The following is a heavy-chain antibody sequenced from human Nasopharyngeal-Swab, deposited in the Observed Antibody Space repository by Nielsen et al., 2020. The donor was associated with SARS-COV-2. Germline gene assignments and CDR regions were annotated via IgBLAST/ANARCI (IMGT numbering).Heavy chain of an antibody. CDR3: ARGRGGFGYGDYVDY. Sequence: GESLKISCAASGFTFSSYAMSWVRQAPGKGLEWVSVIYSGGSTYYADSVKGRFTISRDNSKNALYLQMNSLRAEDTAVYYCARGRGGFGYGDYVDYWGQGTLVTVSS. CDR2: IYSGGST. CDR1: GFTFSSYA. J-gene: IGHJ4*02. V-gene: IGHV3-53*01. D-gene: IGHD4-17*01.